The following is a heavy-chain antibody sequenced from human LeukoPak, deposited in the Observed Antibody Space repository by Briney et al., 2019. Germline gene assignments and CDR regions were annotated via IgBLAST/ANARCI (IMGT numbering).Heavy chain of an antibody. V-gene: IGHV4-59*08. Sequence: SESLSLTCTVSGGSISSYYWSWSRQPPGKGLEWIGYIYYSGSINYNPSLKSRVTISVDTSKNQFSLKLSSVTAADTAVYYCARRIYSSGCLDYCGHSNPFTVSS. D-gene: IGHD6-19*01. CDR2: IYYSGSI. J-gene: IGHJ4*01. CDR3: ARRIYSSGCLDY. CDR1: GGSISSYY.